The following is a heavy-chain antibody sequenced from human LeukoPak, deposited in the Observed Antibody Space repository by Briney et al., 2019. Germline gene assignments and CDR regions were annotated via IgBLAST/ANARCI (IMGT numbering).Heavy chain of an antibody. CDR2: INWNGGST. V-gene: IGHV3-20*04. J-gene: IGHJ4*02. D-gene: IGHD6-13*01. CDR3: ARVDLGSSWYEYYFDY. Sequence: GGSLRLSCAASGFTFDDYGMSWVRQAPGKGLEWASGINWNGGSTGYADSVKGRFTISRDNAKNSLYLQMNSLRAEDTALYYCARVDLGSSWYEYYFDYWGQGTLVTVSS. CDR1: GFTFDDYG.